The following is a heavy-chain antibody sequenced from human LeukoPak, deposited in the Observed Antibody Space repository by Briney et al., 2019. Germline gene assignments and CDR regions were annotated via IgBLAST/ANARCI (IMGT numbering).Heavy chain of an antibody. Sequence: SVKVSCKASGYTFTSYGISWVRQAPGQGLEWMGWISAYNGNTNYAQELQGRVTMTTDTSTSTAYMELRSLRSDDTAVYYCARDEERRDAFDIWGQGTMVTVSS. CDR3: ARDEERRDAFDI. V-gene: IGHV1-18*01. J-gene: IGHJ3*02. D-gene: IGHD1-1*01. CDR1: GYTFTSYG. CDR2: ISAYNGNT.